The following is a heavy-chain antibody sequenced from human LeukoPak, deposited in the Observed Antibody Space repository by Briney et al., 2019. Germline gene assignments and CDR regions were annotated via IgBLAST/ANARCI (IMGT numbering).Heavy chain of an antibody. Sequence: GRSLRLSCAASGFTFSNFGLYWVRQPPGKGPEWVALIWNDGSHKYYDGSVKDRFTISRDNSQSTLHLQMSNLRAEDTAFYYCARDSDEYGDSHIDYWGQGTLVTVSS. CDR2: IWNDGSHK. D-gene: IGHD4-17*01. CDR1: GFTFSNFG. V-gene: IGHV3-33*01. J-gene: IGHJ4*02. CDR3: ARDSDEYGDSHIDY.